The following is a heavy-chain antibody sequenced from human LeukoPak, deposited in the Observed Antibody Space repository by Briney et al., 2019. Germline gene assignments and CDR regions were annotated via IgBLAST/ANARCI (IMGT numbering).Heavy chain of an antibody. Sequence: ASVKVSCKASGGTFSSYAISWVRQAPGQGLEWMGGIIPIFGTANYAQKFQGRVTITTDESTSTACMELSSLRSEDTAVYYCAERRTTVTTGANWFDPWGQGTLVTVSS. CDR1: GGTFSSYA. CDR3: AERRTTVTTGANWFDP. CDR2: IIPIFGTA. V-gene: IGHV1-69*05. D-gene: IGHD4-11*01. J-gene: IGHJ5*02.